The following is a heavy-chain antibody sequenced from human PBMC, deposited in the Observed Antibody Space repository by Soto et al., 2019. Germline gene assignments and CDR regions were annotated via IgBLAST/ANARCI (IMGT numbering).Heavy chain of an antibody. Sequence: QLQLQESGPGLVKPSETLSLTCTVSGGSISSSGYYWGWLRQPPGKGLEGIGSLYYGGSTYYNPSLKSRDTISVDTSKNQCSLKLSSVTAADTAVYYCARQPHYYGSGSYKFDYWGQGTRVTVSS. CDR2: LYYGGST. V-gene: IGHV4-39*01. CDR1: GGSISSSGYY. CDR3: ARQPHYYGSGSYKFDY. J-gene: IGHJ4*02. D-gene: IGHD3-10*01.